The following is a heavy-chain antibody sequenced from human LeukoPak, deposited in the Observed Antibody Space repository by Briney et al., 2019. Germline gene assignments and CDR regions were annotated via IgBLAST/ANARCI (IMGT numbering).Heavy chain of an antibody. D-gene: IGHD2-8*02. V-gene: IGHV3-23*01. CDR1: GFTFSSYA. CDR2: ISGLGDKI. Sequence: GGSLRLSCAASGFTFSSYAMRWVRQAPGKGLEWVSGISGLGDKIDYADSVKGRFIISRDNSANTVSLQMNSLTGEDTAVYYCAKAGSAASRTFDPWGQGTLVTVSS. J-gene: IGHJ5*02. CDR3: AKAGSAASRTFDP.